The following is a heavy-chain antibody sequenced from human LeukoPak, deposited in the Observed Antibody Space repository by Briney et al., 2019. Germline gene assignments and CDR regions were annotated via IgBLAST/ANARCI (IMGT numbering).Heavy chain of an antibody. D-gene: IGHD3-10*01. CDR2: IRQDGDEK. J-gene: IGHJ4*02. Sequence: GGSLRLSCAASGFTFSSYWMTWVRQAPGKGLEWVANIRQDGDEKHYMDSVKGRFTISRDNAKNSLYLQMNSLRAEDSAVYYCAKTPFSGFGEPHFDYWGQGTLVTVSS. CDR3: AKTPFSGFGEPHFDY. CDR1: GFTFSSYW. V-gene: IGHV3-7*05.